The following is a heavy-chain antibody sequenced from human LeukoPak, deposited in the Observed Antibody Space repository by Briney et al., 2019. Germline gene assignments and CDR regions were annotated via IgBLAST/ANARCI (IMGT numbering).Heavy chain of an antibody. CDR2: LNRDGNSK. D-gene: IGHD5-12*01. J-gene: IGHJ6*02. CDR1: GFTFSSDW. V-gene: IGHV3-74*01. CDR3: ARVPGYSGYFYGMDV. Sequence: GGSLRLSCAASGFTFSSDWMHWVRQAPGKGLVWVSRLNRDGNSKAYADSVKGRFTISRDNAKNTLCLQMNSLRAEDTAVYYCARVPGYSGYFYGMDVWGQGTTVTVSS.